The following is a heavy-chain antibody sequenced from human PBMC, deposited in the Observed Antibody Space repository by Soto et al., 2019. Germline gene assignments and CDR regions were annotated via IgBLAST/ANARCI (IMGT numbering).Heavy chain of an antibody. CDR2: IIPIFGTA. CDR1: GGTFSSYA. CDR3: ARGGVGGYYGSGRLNWFDP. Sequence: QVQLVQSGAEVKKPGSSVKVSCKASGGTFSSYAISWVRQAPGQGLEWMGGIIPIFGTANYAQKFQGRVTSTAEKSTSTADMEVSSLRSEDTAVYYWARGGVGGYYGSGRLNWFDPWGQGTLVTVSS. D-gene: IGHD3-10*01. J-gene: IGHJ5*02. V-gene: IGHV1-69*06.